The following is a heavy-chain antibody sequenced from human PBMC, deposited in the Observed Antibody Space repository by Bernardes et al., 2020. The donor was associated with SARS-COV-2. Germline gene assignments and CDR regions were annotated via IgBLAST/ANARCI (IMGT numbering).Heavy chain of an antibody. V-gene: IGHV3-21*01. D-gene: IGHD2-2*01. Sequence: GGSLRLSCAASGFTFSSYSMTWVRPAPGKGLEWVSSISSSSSYIYYADSVKGRFTISRDNAKNSLYLQMNSLRAEDTAVYYCARGAYCSSTSCYALGYIKRTNYYYYYMDVGGKGTTVTVYS. CDR1: GFTFSSYS. CDR3: ARGAYCSSTSCYALGYIKRTNYYYYYMDV. J-gene: IGHJ6*03. CDR2: ISSSSSYI.